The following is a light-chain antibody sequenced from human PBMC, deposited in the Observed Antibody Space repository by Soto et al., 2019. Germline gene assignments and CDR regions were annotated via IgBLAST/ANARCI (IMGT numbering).Light chain of an antibody. J-gene: IGKJ1*01. CDR2: DAS. Sequence: DIQMTQSPSTLSASVGDRVTIICRASQGISSWLAWYKQKPGKAPKLLIYDASSLESGVPSRFSGSGSGKEFTLTISSLQTDDFATYYCQQYNSYGTFGQGTKVEIK. CDR3: QQYNSYGT. V-gene: IGKV1-5*02. CDR1: QGISSW.